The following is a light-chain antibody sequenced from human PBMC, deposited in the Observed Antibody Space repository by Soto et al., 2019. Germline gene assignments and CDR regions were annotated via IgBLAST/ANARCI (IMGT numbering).Light chain of an antibody. CDR1: ISNIGNKY. CDR3: GTWDSSLSAGV. J-gene: IGLJ3*02. CDR2: ENN. Sequence: QSVLTQPTSVSAAPGQKVTISCSGSISNIGNKYVSWYQQLPGTAPKLLIYENNKRPSGIPDRFSGSKSGTSATLGITGLQTGDEADYYCGTWDSSLSAGVFGGGTKLTVL. V-gene: IGLV1-51*02.